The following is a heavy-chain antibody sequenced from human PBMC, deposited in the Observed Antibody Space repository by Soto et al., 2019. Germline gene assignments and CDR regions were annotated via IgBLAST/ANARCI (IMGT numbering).Heavy chain of an antibody. CDR2: ISYDGSNK. Sequence: QVQLVESGGGVVQPGRSLRLSCAASAFTFSSYAMHWVRQAPGKGLEWVAVISYDGSNKYYADSVKGRFTISRDNSKKMLHLQMNSLRAEDTAVYYCAREDGRTFDYWGQGTLVTVSS. J-gene: IGHJ4*02. V-gene: IGHV3-30-3*01. CDR3: AREDGRTFDY. CDR1: AFTFSSYA.